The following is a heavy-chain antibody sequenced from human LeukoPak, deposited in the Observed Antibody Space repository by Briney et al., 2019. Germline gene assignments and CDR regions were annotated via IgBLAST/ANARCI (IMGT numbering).Heavy chain of an antibody. J-gene: IGHJ4*02. V-gene: IGHV4-59*01. CDR2: IYSSGST. D-gene: IGHD2-15*01. CDR3: AREGGSPYVGPDY. CDR1: GGSISSYY. Sequence: PSETLSLICTVSGGSISSYYWSWIRQPPGEGLEWIGYIYSSGSTNYNPSLKSRVTISLDTSKNQFSLKLSSVTAADTAVYYCAREGGSPYVGPDYWGQGTLVTVSS.